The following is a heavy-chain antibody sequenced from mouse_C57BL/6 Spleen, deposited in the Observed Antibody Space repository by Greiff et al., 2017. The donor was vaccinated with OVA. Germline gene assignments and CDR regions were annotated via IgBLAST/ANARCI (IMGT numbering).Heavy chain of an antibody. CDR1: GYTFPDYY. CDR3: ATEGIYYYGRGYFDY. J-gene: IGHJ2*01. CDR2: INPNNGGT. D-gene: IGHD1-1*01. Sequence: EVQLQQSGPELVKPGASVKISCKASGYTFPDYYMNWVKQSHGKSLEWIGDINPNNGGTSYNQKFKGKATLTVDKSSSTAYMELRSLTSEDSAVYYCATEGIYYYGRGYFDYWGQGTTLTVSA. V-gene: IGHV1-26*01.